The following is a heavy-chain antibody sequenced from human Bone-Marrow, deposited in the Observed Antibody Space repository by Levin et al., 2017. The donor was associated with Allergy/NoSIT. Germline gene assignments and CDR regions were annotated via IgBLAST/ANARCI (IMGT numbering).Heavy chain of an antibody. CDR1: GFTFRSYG. CDR2: ISYDGSNK. V-gene: IGHV3-30*03. CDR3: ASLGYCSSTSSCMDV. Sequence: PGGSLRLSCAASGFTFRSYGMHWVRQAPGKGLEWVAVISYDGSNKDYADAVKGRFTISRDNSKNTLYLHMNSLGGEDTAIYYCASLGYCSSTSSCMDVWGLGTTVTVSS. D-gene: IGHD2-2*01. J-gene: IGHJ6*02.